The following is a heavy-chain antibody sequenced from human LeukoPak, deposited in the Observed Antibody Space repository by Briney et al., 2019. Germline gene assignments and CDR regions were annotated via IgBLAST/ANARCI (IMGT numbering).Heavy chain of an antibody. D-gene: IGHD2-15*01. J-gene: IGHJ4*02. Sequence: PGGSLRLSCAASEFTFSSYAMSWVRQAPGKGPEWVSAISGSGGSTYYADSVKGRFTISRDNSKNTLYLQMNSPRAEDTAVYYCAKDLGGYCSGGSCYFDYWGQGTLVTVSS. CDR2: ISGSGGST. CDR3: AKDLGGYCSGGSCYFDY. CDR1: EFTFSSYA. V-gene: IGHV3-23*01.